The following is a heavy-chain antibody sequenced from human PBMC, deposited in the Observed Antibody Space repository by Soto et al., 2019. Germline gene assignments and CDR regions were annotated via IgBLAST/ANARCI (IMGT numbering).Heavy chain of an antibody. V-gene: IGHV5-51*03. Sequence: PGKSLKISCKGSGYSFTSYWIGWVRQMPGKGLEWMGIIYPGDSDTRYSPSFQGQVTISADKSISTAYLQWSSLKASDTAMYYCARRRDGYILQSGMDVWGQGTTVTVSS. CDR2: IYPGDSDT. CDR1: GYSFTSYW. D-gene: IGHD5-12*01. J-gene: IGHJ6*02. CDR3: ARRRDGYILQSGMDV.